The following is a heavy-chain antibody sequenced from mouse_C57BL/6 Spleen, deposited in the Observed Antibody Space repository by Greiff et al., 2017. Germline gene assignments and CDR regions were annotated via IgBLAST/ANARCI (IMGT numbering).Heavy chain of an antibody. CDR2: IYPGDGDT. J-gene: IGHJ2*01. CDR3: ARWTTVVVFDY. V-gene: IGHV1-80*01. CDR1: GYAFSSYW. Sequence: VQLQQSGAELVKPGASVKISCKASGYAFSSYWMNWVKQRPGKGLEWIGQIYPGDGDTNYNGKFKGKATLTADKSSSTAYMQLSSLTSEDSAVYFCARWTTVVVFDYWGQGTTLTVSS. D-gene: IGHD1-1*01.